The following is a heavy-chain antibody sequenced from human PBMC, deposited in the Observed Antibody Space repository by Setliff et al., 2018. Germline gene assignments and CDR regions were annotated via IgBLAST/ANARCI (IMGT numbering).Heavy chain of an antibody. CDR1: GFSLSDGRVG. D-gene: IGHD3-22*01. Sequence: SGPKLVNPTETLTLTCTISGFSLSDGRVGVTWIRQPPGKALEWLATIFSMDQKSYSTSLESRLLISKDTSATQVVLMLTNMNPADTGTYYCARIGTSSVLYGMDVWGQGTTVTVSS. CDR2: IFSMDQK. V-gene: IGHV2-26*03. CDR3: ARIGTSSVLYGMDV. J-gene: IGHJ6*02.